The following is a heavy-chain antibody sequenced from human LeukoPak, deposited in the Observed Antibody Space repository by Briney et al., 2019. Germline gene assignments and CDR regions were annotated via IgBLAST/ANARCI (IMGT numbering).Heavy chain of an antibody. CDR1: GGTFSSYT. V-gene: IGHV1-69*13. J-gene: IGHJ6*03. CDR2: IIPMFGSA. Sequence: ASVKVSCKASGGTFSSYTFTWVRQAPGQGLEWMGGIIPMFGSANSAQKFQDRVTITADESTSTVYMELSSLRSDDTAVYYCAATVDTAMANYYYYYMDVWGKGTTVTISS. D-gene: IGHD5-18*01. CDR3: AATVDTAMANYYYYYMDV.